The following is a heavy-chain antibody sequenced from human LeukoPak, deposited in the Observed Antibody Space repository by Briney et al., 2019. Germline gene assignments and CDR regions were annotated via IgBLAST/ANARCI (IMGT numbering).Heavy chain of an antibody. V-gene: IGHV4-34*01. CDR1: GGSFSGYY. CDR3: ARGLIGYYFDY. D-gene: IGHD3-16*02. J-gene: IGHJ4*02. Sequence: PSETLSLTCAVYGGSFSGYYWSWIRQPPGKGLEWIGEINHSGSTNYNPSLKSRVTISVDTSKNQFSLKLSSVTAADTAVHCCARGLIGYYFDYWGQGTLVTVSS. CDR2: INHSGST.